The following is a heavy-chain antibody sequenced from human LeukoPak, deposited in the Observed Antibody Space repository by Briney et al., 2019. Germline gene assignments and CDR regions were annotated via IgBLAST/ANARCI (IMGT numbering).Heavy chain of an antibody. CDR2: ISGSGGST. D-gene: IGHD3-10*01. J-gene: IGHJ4*02. CDR3: AKAPRLLWFGEPGDY. V-gene: IGHV3-23*01. Sequence: PGGSLRLSCAASGFTFSSYAMRWVRQAPGKGLEWVSAISGSGGSTFYADSVKGRFTISRDNSKNTLYLQMNSLRAEDTAVYYCAKAPRLLWFGEPGDYWGQGTLVTVSS. CDR1: GFTFSSYA.